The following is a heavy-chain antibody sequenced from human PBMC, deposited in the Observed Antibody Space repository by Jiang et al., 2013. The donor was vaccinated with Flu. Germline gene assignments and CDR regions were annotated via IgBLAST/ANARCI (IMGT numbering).Heavy chain of an antibody. CDR3: ATLRGSSYDTYLMDF. D-gene: IGHD3-10*01. V-gene: IGHV3-30*02. CDR2: IWFDGSNE. CDR1: GFSFNYYA. J-gene: IGHJ4*02. Sequence: VQLVESGGGVVQPGGSLRLSCVASGFSFNYYAMYWVRQAPGKGLEWLASIWFDGSNENYADSVKGRFTISRDNSKNTLSLQMNSLRAEDTAVYYCATLRGSSYDTYLMDFWGQGTLVTVSS.